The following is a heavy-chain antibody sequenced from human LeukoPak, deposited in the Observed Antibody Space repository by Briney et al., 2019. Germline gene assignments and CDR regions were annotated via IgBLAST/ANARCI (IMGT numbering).Heavy chain of an antibody. Sequence: GGSLRLSCEASGFTFSGYWMHWVRQAPGKGLVWVSRTNSDGSSTTYADSVKGRFTISRDTAKNTVNLQMSSLRAEDTAVYYCARDRWYSSSLSHFDYWGQGTLVTVSS. CDR1: GFTFSGYW. V-gene: IGHV3-74*01. J-gene: IGHJ4*02. CDR2: TNSDGSST. CDR3: ARDRWYSSSLSHFDY. D-gene: IGHD6-13*01.